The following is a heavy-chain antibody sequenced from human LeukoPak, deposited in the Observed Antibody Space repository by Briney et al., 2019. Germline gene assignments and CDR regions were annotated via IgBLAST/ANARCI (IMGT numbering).Heavy chain of an antibody. Sequence: SETLSLTCAVYGGSFSGYYWGWIRRPPGKGLEWIGEINHSGSTNYNPSLKSRVTISVDTSKNQFSLKLSSVTAADTAVYYCARRRYDYVWGSYRYQYFDYWGQGTLVTVSS. CDR3: ARRRYDYVWGSYRYQYFDY. CDR2: INHSGST. CDR1: GGSFSGYY. D-gene: IGHD3-16*02. V-gene: IGHV4-34*01. J-gene: IGHJ4*02.